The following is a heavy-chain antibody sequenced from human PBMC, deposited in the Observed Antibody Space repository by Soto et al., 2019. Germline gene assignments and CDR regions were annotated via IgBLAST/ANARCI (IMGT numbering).Heavy chain of an antibody. D-gene: IGHD3-10*01. CDR3: ARDPKSGVFDY. CDR1: GYTFTSYG. Sequence: QVQLVQSGAEVKKPGASVKVSCKASGYTFTSYGISWVRQAPGQGLEWMGWISAYNGNTNYAQKLQGRVTMTTDTXXSTAYXXXXXXXXDDTAVYYCARDPKSGVFDYWGQGTLVTVSS. CDR2: ISAYNGNT. J-gene: IGHJ4*02. V-gene: IGHV1-18*01.